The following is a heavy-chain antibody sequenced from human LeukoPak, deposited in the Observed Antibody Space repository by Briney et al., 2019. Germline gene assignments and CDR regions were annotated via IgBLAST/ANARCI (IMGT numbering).Heavy chain of an antibody. J-gene: IGHJ4*02. CDR3: ARYYYGSGSYDVARFDY. CDR2: IDWDDDK. Sequence: SGPTLVKPAQTLTLTCTFSGFSLSTNGMCVSWIRQPPVKAQERLAHIDWDDDKYYSTSLKTRLTISKDTSRNQVVLTMTNMDPVDTATYYCARYYYGSGSYDVARFDYWGQGTLVTVSS. D-gene: IGHD3-10*01. CDR1: GFSLSTNGMC. V-gene: IGHV2-70*01.